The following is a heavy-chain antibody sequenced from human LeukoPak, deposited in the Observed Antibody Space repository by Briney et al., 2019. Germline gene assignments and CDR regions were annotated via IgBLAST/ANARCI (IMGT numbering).Heavy chain of an antibody. Sequence: SETLSLTCTVSGGSINNFYWSWIRQPAGKGLEWTGRISATGSTNYNPSLKSRVTMSVDTSKNQFSLKVTSVTAADTAVYYCARASYCDNSVCHNLAWFGPWGQGALVTVSS. J-gene: IGHJ5*02. CDR2: ISATGST. CDR1: GGSINNFY. D-gene: IGHD2-8*01. V-gene: IGHV4-4*07. CDR3: ARASYCDNSVCHNLAWFGP.